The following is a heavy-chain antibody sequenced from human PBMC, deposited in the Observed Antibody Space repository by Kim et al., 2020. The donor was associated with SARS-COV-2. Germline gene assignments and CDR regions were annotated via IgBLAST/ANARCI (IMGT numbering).Heavy chain of an antibody. Sequence: SGTLSLTCTVSRGSINSGHYLWGWIRQPHGKGLEWIRSVFYSGSTYYNPSPESPVTQSDYTSKNQFSIKLSSVTAPDTAVYYWSRPTAVSYDPYHFDSWG. CDR1: RGSINSGHYL. J-gene: IGHJ4*01. D-gene: IGHD5-12*01. V-gene: IGHV4-39*01. CDR2: VFYSGST. CDR3: SRPTAVSYDPYHFDS.